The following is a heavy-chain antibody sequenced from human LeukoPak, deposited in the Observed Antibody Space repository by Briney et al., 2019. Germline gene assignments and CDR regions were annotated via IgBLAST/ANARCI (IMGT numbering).Heavy chain of an antibody. J-gene: IGHJ4*02. D-gene: IGHD6-6*01. Sequence: ASVKVSCKASGGTFSSYAISWVRQAPGQGLEWMGWMNPNSGNTGYAQKFQGRVTMTRNTSISTAYMELSSLRSEDTAAYYCARERGSSSSFDYWGQGTLVTVSS. CDR2: MNPNSGNT. CDR1: GGTFSSYA. CDR3: ARERGSSSSFDY. V-gene: IGHV1-8*02.